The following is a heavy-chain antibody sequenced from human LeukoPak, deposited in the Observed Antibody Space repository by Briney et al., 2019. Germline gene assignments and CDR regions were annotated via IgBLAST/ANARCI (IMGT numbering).Heavy chain of an antibody. Sequence: ASVKVSCKASGGTFSSYAISWVRQAPGQGLEWMGGIIPIFGTANYAQKFQGRVTITADKSTSTAYMELSSLRSEDTAVYYCARGRGSGYSYGLNAFDIWGQGTMVTVSS. J-gene: IGHJ3*02. CDR3: ARGRGSGYSYGLNAFDI. CDR2: IIPIFGTA. CDR1: GGTFSSYA. V-gene: IGHV1-69*06. D-gene: IGHD5-18*01.